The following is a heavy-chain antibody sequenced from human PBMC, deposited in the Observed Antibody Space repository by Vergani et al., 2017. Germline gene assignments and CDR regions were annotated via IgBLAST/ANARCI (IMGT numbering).Heavy chain of an antibody. D-gene: IGHD1-1*01. J-gene: IGHJ4*02. CDR1: GFTFSSYG. V-gene: IGHV3-30*18. Sequence: QVQLVESGGGVVQPGRSLRLSCAASGFTFSSYGMHWVRQAPGKGLEWVAVISYDGSNKYYADSVKGRFTISRDNSKNTLYLQMNNLRAEDTAVYYCAKDGNYNLDYWGQGTLVTVSS. CDR2: ISYDGSNK. CDR3: AKDGNYNLDY.